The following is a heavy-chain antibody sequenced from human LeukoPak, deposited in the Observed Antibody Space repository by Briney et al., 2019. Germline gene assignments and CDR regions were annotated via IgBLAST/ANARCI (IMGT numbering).Heavy chain of an antibody. CDR2: IYTSGSI. V-gene: IGHV4-4*07. CDR1: GGSISSYY. CDR3: AKSNGYGLIDI. J-gene: IGHJ3*02. Sequence: SETLSLTCTVSGGSISSYYWSWIRQPAGKGLEWIGRIYTSGSITYNPSLKSRVSMSVDTSRNQFFLKLNSVTAADTAVYYCAKSNGYGLIDIWGQGTMVTVSS. D-gene: IGHD3-22*01.